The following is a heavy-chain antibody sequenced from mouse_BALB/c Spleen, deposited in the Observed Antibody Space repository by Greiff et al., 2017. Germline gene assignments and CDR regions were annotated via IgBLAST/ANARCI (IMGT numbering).Heavy chain of an antibody. CDR2: IYPSDSYT. Sequence: QVQLQQSGAELVRPGASVKLSCKASGYTFTSYWINWVKQRPGQGLEWIGNIYPSDSYTNYNQKFKDKATLTVDKSSSTAYMQLSSPTSEDSAVYYYTRSGGNYPYYAMDYWGQGTSVTVSS. J-gene: IGHJ4*01. CDR1: GYTFTSYW. CDR3: TRSGGNYPYYAMDY. D-gene: IGHD2-1*01. V-gene: IGHV1-69*02.